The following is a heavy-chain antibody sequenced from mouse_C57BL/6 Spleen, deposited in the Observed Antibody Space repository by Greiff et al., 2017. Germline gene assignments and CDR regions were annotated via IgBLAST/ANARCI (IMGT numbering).Heavy chain of an antibody. J-gene: IGHJ2*01. CDR2: IDPENGDT. Sequence: VQLQQSGAELVRPGASVKLSCTASGFNIKDDYMHWVKQRPEQGLEWIGWIDPENGDTEYASKFQGKSPIPADTSSNTAYLQLSSLTSEDTAVYYCTPHYYGSPFDYWGQGTTLTVSS. V-gene: IGHV14-4*01. D-gene: IGHD1-1*01. CDR3: TPHYYGSPFDY. CDR1: GFNIKDDY.